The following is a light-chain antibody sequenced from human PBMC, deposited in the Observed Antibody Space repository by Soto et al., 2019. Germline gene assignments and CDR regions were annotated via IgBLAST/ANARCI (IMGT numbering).Light chain of an antibody. CDR2: LEGSGSY. CDR3: ETWDTNIVV. J-gene: IGLJ2*01. CDR1: SGHSTYI. Sequence: QSALTQSSSASASLGSSVKLTCTLSSGHSTYIIAWHQQQPRKAPRHLMKLEGSGSYNKGSVIPDRFSGSSSGADRYLTIANLQFEEEADYCCETWDTNIVVFGGGTKVTVL. V-gene: IGLV4-60*02.